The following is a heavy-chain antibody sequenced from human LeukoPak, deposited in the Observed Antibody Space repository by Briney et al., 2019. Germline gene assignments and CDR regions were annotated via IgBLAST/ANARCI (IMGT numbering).Heavy chain of an antibody. J-gene: IGHJ4*02. Sequence: GASVKVSCKAFGYTFTNFGITWVRQAPGQGLEWMGWISAYNGDTKYGQNFQGRVTMTTDTSTTIAYMDLRSLSSDDTAVYYCGRVDMATTKDYWGQGTLVTVPS. V-gene: IGHV1-18*01. CDR3: GRVDMATTKDY. CDR1: GYTFTNFG. D-gene: IGHD5-24*01. CDR2: ISAYNGDT.